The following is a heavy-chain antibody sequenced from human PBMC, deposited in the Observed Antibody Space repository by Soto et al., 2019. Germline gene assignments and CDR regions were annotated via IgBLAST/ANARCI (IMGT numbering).Heavy chain of an antibody. CDR2: VSSDGSDE. CDR1: GFTFSRNS. CDR3: TRDRNTITGNLWF. D-gene: IGHD1-20*01. V-gene: IGHV3-30*14. J-gene: IGHJ4*02. Sequence: QVDLVESGGGVVQPGRSLRLSCAASGFTFSRNSMHWVRQAPGKGLEWVAVVSSDGSDEYYADSVKGRFTISRDNSKSTLYLQMNDLSPADTAVYYCTRDRNTITGNLWFWGQGTLVTVSS.